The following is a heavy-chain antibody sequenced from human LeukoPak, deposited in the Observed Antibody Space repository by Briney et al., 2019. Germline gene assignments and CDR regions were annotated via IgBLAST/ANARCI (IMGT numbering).Heavy chain of an antibody. D-gene: IGHD4-17*01. J-gene: IGHJ5*02. CDR2: IWYDGSNK. Sequence: GGSLRLSCAASGFTFSSYSMNWVRQAPGKGLEWVAVIWYDGSNKYYADSVKGRFTISRDNSKNTLYLQMNSLRAEDTAVYYCAKDTTVTTSWFDPWGQGTLVTVSS. V-gene: IGHV3-33*06. CDR3: AKDTTVTTSWFDP. CDR1: GFTFSSYS.